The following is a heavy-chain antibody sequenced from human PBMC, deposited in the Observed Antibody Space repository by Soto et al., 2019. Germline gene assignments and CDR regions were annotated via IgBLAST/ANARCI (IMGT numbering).Heavy chain of an antibody. CDR3: ARLRPPGIAVAGYFDY. V-gene: IGHV4-39*01. CDR2: VYYSGST. Sequence: SEMLSLTCTVSCGSISSSSYDWGWIRQPPGKGLEWIGSVYYSGSTYDNPSLKSRVAISVDTSKNQFSLKLSSVTAADTAVYYCARLRPPGIAVAGYFDYWGQGTLVTVSS. D-gene: IGHD6-19*01. CDR1: CGSISSSSYD. J-gene: IGHJ4*02.